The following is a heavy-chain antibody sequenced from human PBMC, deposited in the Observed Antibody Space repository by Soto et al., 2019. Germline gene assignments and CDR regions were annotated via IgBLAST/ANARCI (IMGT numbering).Heavy chain of an antibody. CDR1: GFTFSSYA. Sequence: PGGSLRLSCAASGFTFSSYAMNWVRQTQERGLEWVSSISSTSSYTHYADSVKGRFTISRDNANNSLFLQMNSLRAEDTAVYYCARDLALAGNYWGQGALVPVSS. CDR3: ARDLALAGNY. V-gene: IGHV3-21*01. CDR2: ISSTSSYT. J-gene: IGHJ4*02. D-gene: IGHD6-19*01.